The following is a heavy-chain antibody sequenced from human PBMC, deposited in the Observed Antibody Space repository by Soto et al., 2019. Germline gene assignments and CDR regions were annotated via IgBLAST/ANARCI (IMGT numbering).Heavy chain of an antibody. V-gene: IGHV2-5*01. J-gene: IGHJ4*02. Sequence: SGPTGEPTQTLTLTCTFSGFSLSTSGVGVGWIRQPPGKALEWLALIYWNDDKRYSPSLKSRLTITKDTSKNQVVLTMTNMDPVDTATYYCAHHLRAARPGALFVGWGQGTLVTVSS. D-gene: IGHD6-6*01. CDR1: GFSLSTSGVG. CDR3: AHHLRAARPGALFVG. CDR2: IYWNDDK.